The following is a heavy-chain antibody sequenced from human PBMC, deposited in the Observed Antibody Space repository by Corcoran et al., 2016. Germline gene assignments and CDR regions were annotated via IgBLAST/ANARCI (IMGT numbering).Heavy chain of an antibody. Sequence: QVQLVQSGAEVKKPGASVKVSCKASGYTFTSYYMHWVRQAPGQGLEWMGIINPSGGSTSYAQKFKGRVTMTRDTSTSTVYMELSSLSSEDTAVDYCAGGPSFEGCALEDWGQGTLVTGSS. CDR2: INPSGGST. CDR3: AGGPSFEGCALED. J-gene: IGHJ4*02. D-gene: IGHD2-8*01. CDR1: GYTFTSYY. V-gene: IGHV1-46*01.